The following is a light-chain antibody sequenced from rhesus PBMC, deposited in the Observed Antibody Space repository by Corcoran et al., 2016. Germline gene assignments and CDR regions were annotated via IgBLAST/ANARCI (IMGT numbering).Light chain of an antibody. CDR1: QGITND. V-gene: IGKV1-25*01. CDR2: EAS. Sequence: DIQMTQSPSSLSASVGDRVTITCRASQGITNDLAWYQQKPGETPKLLIYEASSLQSGITSRFSGSGSGTDFTLTISSLPPEDFATYYCQHYYSTPYSFGQGTKVEIK. J-gene: IGKJ2*01. CDR3: QHYYSTPYS.